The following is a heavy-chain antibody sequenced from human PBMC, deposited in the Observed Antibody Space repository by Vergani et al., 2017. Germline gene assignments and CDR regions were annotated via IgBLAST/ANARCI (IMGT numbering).Heavy chain of an antibody. V-gene: IGHV3-9*01. CDR3: ARGYCTNSICRGKVDS. Sequence: EVDLVESGGGLAQPGGTLRLSCEASGITFWKFGMHWVRQGPGKGLEWVSGISWNSGAVDYADSVRGRFTISRDNAKNSLFLEMNSLRAEDTAVYYCARGYCTNSICRGKVDSWGQGTLVTVSS. D-gene: IGHD2-8*01. CDR2: ISWNSGAV. J-gene: IGHJ4*02. CDR1: GITFWKFG.